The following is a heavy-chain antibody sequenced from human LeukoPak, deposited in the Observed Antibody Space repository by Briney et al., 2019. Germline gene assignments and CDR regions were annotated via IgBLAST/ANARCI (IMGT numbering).Heavy chain of an antibody. D-gene: IGHD3/OR15-3a*01. CDR3: ARYDFWSGYHFDY. J-gene: IGHJ4*02. Sequence: ASVKVSCKASGYTFTGYYMHWVRQAPGQGLEWMGWINPYSDNTDYAQQYQGRVTMTTDMSTGTAHMEVRSLRSDDTAVYYCARYDFWSGYHFDYWGQGTLVTVSS. CDR2: INPYSDNT. V-gene: IGHV1-2*02. CDR1: GYTFTGYY.